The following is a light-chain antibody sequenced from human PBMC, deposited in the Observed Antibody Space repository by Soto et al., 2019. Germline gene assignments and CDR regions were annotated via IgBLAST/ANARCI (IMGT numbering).Light chain of an antibody. V-gene: IGKV3-15*01. CDR2: GAS. Sequence: GLMLTTETLSVSPGERATLSCRASQSVSSNLAWYQQKPGQAPRLLIYGASTRATGIPARFSGSGSGTEFTLTISSLQSEDVALYNCPHYVYWPLTFGQGTKVDIK. CDR1: QSVSSN. CDR3: PHYVYWPLT. J-gene: IGKJ1*01.